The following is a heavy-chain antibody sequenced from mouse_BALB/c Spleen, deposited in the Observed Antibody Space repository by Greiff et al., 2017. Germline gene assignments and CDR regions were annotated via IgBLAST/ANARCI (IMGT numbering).Heavy chain of an antibody. Sequence: VQLQQSGPGLVAPSQSLSITCTVSGFSLTSYGVHWVRQPPGKGLEWLGVIWAGGSTNDNSALMSRLSISTDNSKSQVFLKMNSLQTDDTAMYYCARDRGYGSSYYAMDYWGQGTSVTVSS. CDR2: IWAGGST. CDR1: GFSLTSYG. D-gene: IGHD1-1*01. J-gene: IGHJ4*01. CDR3: ARDRGYGSSYYAMDY. V-gene: IGHV2-9*02.